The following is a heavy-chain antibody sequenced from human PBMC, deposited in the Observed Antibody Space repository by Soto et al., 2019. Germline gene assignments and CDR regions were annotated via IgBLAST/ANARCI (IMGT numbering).Heavy chain of an antibody. D-gene: IGHD1-1*01. Sequence: QVQLQQSGPGLVKPSQTLSLTCAISGDSVSSNSAAWNWIRQSPWRGLEWLGRTYYRSKWYNDYAVYVNSRITINPDTSKNQLSLQPNSVTPEDTALYYCARGRDAYNLDYWGQGTLVTVSS. CDR3: ARGRDAYNLDY. V-gene: IGHV6-1*01. CDR2: TYYRSKWYN. J-gene: IGHJ4*02. CDR1: GDSVSSNSAA.